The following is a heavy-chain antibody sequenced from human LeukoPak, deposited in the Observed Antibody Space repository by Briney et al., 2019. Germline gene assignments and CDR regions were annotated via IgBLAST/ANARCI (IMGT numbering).Heavy chain of an antibody. CDR1: GFTFSDYY. CDR2: ISSSSYT. Sequence: GGSLRLSCAASGFTFSDYYMSWIRQAPGKGPEWVSYISSSSYTNYADSVKGRFTISRDNAKNSLYLQMNSLRAEDTAVYYCARDFRGVWPGIAVARWGYYFDYWGRGTLVTVSS. D-gene: IGHD6-19*01. V-gene: IGHV3-11*06. J-gene: IGHJ4*02. CDR3: ARDFRGVWPGIAVARWGYYFDY.